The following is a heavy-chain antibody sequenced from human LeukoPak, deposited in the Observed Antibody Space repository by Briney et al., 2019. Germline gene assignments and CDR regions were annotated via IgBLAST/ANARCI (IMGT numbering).Heavy chain of an antibody. D-gene: IGHD1-14*01. J-gene: IGHJ6*02. CDR2: IYSGGST. CDR1: GFTVSSNY. V-gene: IGHV3-66*01. Sequence: PGGSLRLSCAASGFTVSSNYMSWVRQAPGKGLEWVSVIYSGGSTYYADSVKGRFTISRDNSKNTLHLQMNSLRAEDTAVYYCARDLGSYYYYYGMDVWGQGTTVTVSS. CDR3: ARDLGSYYYYYGMDV.